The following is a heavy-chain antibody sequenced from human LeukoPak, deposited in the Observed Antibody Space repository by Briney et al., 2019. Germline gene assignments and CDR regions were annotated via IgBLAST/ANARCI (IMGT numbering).Heavy chain of an antibody. CDR3: ARRRISGSPAFDI. CDR2: IYPGDSDT. J-gene: IGHJ3*02. V-gene: IGHV5-51*01. Sequence: GESLKISCKGSGYSFTSYWIGWVRQMPGKGLDWMGIIYPGDSDTRYSPSFQGQVTISADKSISTAYLQWSSLKASDTAMYYCARRRISGSPAFDIWGQGTMVTVSS. D-gene: IGHD1-26*01. CDR1: GYSFTSYW.